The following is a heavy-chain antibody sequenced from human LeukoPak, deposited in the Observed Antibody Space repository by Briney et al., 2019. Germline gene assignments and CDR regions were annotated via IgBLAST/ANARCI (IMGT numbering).Heavy chain of an antibody. D-gene: IGHD1-26*01. Sequence: ASVKVSCKASGYTFTSYAMHWVRQAPGQRLEWMGWINAGNGNTKYSQEFQGRVTITRDTSASTAYMELSSLRSEDMAVYYCAKDSRHRIVGTTTFLDYWGQGTLVTVSS. CDR1: GYTFTSYA. V-gene: IGHV1-3*03. CDR2: INAGNGNT. CDR3: AKDSRHRIVGTTTFLDY. J-gene: IGHJ4*02.